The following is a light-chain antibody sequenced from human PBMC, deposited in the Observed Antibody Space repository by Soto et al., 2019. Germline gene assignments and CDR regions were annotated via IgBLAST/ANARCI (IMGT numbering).Light chain of an antibody. CDR2: EVN. J-gene: IGLJ2*01. CDR3: SSYAGSNTLI. CDR1: SIDIGTYNL. Sequence: QSALTQPASVSGSPGQSITISCTGTSIDIGTYNLVSWYQQHPAKAPKLMIYEVNKRPSGVSNRFSGSKSGNTASLTISGLQAEEEADYYCSSYAGSNTLIFGGGTKLTVL. V-gene: IGLV2-23*02.